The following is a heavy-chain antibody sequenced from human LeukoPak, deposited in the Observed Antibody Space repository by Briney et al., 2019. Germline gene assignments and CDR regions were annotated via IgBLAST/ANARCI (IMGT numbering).Heavy chain of an antibody. D-gene: IGHD5-24*01. CDR3: ARGIWEMATIPYWYFDI. Sequence: SETLSLTCTVSGVSISSYYWSWIRQPAGKGLEWIGRISTSGSTNYNPSLKSRVTMSVDTSKNQFSLKLSSVTAADTALYYCARGIWEMATIPYWYFDIWGRGTLVTVSS. J-gene: IGHJ2*01. V-gene: IGHV4-4*07. CDR1: GVSISSYY. CDR2: ISTSGST.